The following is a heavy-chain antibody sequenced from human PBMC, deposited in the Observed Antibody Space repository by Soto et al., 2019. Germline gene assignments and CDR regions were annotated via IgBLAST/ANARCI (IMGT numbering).Heavy chain of an antibody. CDR1: GFTFSSYS. CDR3: ARGTNDILTGYYNYFDY. D-gene: IGHD3-9*01. CDR2: ISSSSSYI. Sequence: GGSLRLSCAASGFTFSSYSMNWVRQAPGKGLEWVSSISSSSSYIYYADSVKGRFTISRDNAKNSLYLQMNSLRAEDTAVYYCARGTNDILTGYYNYFDYWGQGTLLTVSS. V-gene: IGHV3-21*01. J-gene: IGHJ4*02.